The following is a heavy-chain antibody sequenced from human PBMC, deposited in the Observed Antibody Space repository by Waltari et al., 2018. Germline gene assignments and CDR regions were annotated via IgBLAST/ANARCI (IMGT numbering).Heavy chain of an antibody. CDR2: INPNSGGT. J-gene: IGHJ4*02. V-gene: IGHV1-2*02. Sequence: QVQLVQSGAEVKKPGASVKVSCKASGYTFTGYYMHWGRQAPGTGLEWMGWINPNSGGTNYAQKFQGRVTMTRDTAISTAYMELSRLRSDDTSVYYCARPIMITFGGVIVIGPDYWGQGTLVTVSS. CDR3: ARPIMITFGGVIVIGPDY. D-gene: IGHD3-16*02. CDR1: GYTFTGYY.